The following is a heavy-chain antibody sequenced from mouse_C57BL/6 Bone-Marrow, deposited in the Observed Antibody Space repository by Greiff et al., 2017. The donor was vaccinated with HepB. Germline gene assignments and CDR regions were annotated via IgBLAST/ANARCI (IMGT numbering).Heavy chain of an antibody. CDR3: ARGGYYRFAY. V-gene: IGHV1-59*01. J-gene: IGHJ3*01. Sequence: VQLQQPGAELVRPGTSVKLSCKASGYTFTSYWMHWVKQRPGQGLEWIGVIDPSDSYTNYNQKFKGKATLTVDTSSSTAYMQLSSLTSEDSAVYYCARGGYYRFAYWGQGTLVTVSA. CDR1: GYTFTSYW. D-gene: IGHD2-3*01. CDR2: IDPSDSYT.